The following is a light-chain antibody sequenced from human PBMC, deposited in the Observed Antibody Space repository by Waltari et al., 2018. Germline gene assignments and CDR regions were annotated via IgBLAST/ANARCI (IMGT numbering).Light chain of an antibody. V-gene: IGKV3-15*01. CDR2: GAS. Sequence: EIVMTQSPATLSVSPGERATLSCRASQSVSSNLAWYQQKPGQAPRLLIYGASTRATGIAARFSGSGSGTEVNLTISSMQTEDFAVDDCQQYNNWTRTFGQGTKLEIK. J-gene: IGKJ2*01. CDR1: QSVSSN. CDR3: QQYNNWTRT.